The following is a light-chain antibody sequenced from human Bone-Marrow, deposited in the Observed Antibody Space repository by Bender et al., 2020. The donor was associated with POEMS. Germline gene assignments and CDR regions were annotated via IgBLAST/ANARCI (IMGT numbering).Light chain of an antibody. CDR3: SSYTSSSFVV. Sequence: QSALTQPASVSGSPGQSITISCTGTSSDVGGYNFVSWYQQHPGKAPKLIIYYVSDRASGVSYRFSGSKSGNTASLTISGLQAEDEADYYCSSYTSSSFVVFGGGTKLTVL. CDR1: SSDVGGYNF. V-gene: IGLV2-14*03. CDR2: YVS. J-gene: IGLJ2*01.